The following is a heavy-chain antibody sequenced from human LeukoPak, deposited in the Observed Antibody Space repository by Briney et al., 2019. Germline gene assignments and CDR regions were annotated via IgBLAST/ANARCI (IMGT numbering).Heavy chain of an antibody. CDR1: GFTFDDYA. V-gene: IGHV3-9*01. Sequence: GGSLRLSCAASGFTFDDYAMHWVRHVPGKGLEWVSGISWNSGSIGYAASVKGRFTISRDNAKNSLYLQMNSLRAEDTALYYCARGRDYDYWSGYFDYWGQGTLVTVSS. J-gene: IGHJ4*02. D-gene: IGHD3-3*01. CDR3: ARGRDYDYWSGYFDY. CDR2: ISWNSGSI.